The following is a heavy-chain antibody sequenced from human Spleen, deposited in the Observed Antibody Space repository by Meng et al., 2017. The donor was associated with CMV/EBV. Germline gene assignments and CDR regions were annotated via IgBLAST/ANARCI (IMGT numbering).Heavy chain of an antibody. CDR3: ARSSIHSSSWYTYDY. J-gene: IGHJ4*02. CDR2: INSDGSST. D-gene: IGHD6-13*01. V-gene: IGHV3-74*01. Sequence: GGSLRLSCAASGFTFSSYWMYWVRQAPGKGLVWVSRINSDGSSTSYADSVKGRFTISRDNAKNTLYLQMNSLRAEDTAVYYCARSSIHSSSWYTYDYWGQGTLVTVSS. CDR1: GFTFSSYW.